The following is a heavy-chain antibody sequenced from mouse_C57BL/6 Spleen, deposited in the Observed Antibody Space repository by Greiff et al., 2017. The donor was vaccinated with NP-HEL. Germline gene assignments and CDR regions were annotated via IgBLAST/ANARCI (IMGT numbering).Heavy chain of an antibody. CDR2: INSDGGST. CDR1: EYEFPSHD. CDR3: TRDRSTTGTTRYFDV. V-gene: IGHV5-2*03. J-gene: IGHJ1*03. D-gene: IGHD4-1*02. Sequence: EVKVVESGGGLVQPGESLKLSCESNEYEFPSHDMSWVRKTPEKRLELVAAINSDGGSTYYPDTMERRFIISRDNARNTLYLQMSSLKSEDTAMYYCTRDRSTTGTTRYFDVWGTGTTVTVSS.